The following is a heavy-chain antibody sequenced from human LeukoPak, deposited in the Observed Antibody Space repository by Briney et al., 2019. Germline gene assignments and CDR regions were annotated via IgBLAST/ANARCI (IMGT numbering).Heavy chain of an antibody. J-gene: IGHJ4*02. D-gene: IGHD4-17*01. CDR3: ATDPPPSGDYVGLDY. CDR2: IKSTPEGGSA. Sequence: PSGSLTLSCAASGFTFINACRTWVRQAPGKGLEWVGRIKSTPEGGSAVYDVSVRCSFTISRDDSESTLYLQMNTLKTEDTAVYFCATDPPPSGDYVGLDYWSLGSLVTVSS. CDR1: GFTFINAC. V-gene: IGHV3-15*01.